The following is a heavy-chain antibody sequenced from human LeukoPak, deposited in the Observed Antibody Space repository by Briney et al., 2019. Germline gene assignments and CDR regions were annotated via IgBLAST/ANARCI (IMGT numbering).Heavy chain of an antibody. J-gene: IGHJ4*02. CDR3: ARDPYCSGGSCYSSDY. Sequence: GGSLRLSCAVSGFTFEDYAMHWVRHVPGKGLEWVSGISWNSDSIGYGDSVKGRFTISRDNAKNSLYLQMNSLRAEDTAVYYCARDPYCSGGSCYSSDYWGQGTLVTVSS. D-gene: IGHD2-15*01. CDR2: ISWNSDSI. CDR1: GFTFEDYA. V-gene: IGHV3-9*01.